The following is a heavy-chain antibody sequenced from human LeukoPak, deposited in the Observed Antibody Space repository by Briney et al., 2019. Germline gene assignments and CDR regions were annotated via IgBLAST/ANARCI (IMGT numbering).Heavy chain of an antibody. CDR1: GGSISSYH. Sequence: PSETLSLTCTVSGGSISSYHWSWIRQPAGKGLEWIGRIYITGSTNYNPSLKSRVTMSVASSKNQFSLRLSSVTAADTAVYYCARGIVIASTVHFDYWGQGTLVTVSS. J-gene: IGHJ4*02. CDR2: IYITGST. CDR3: ARGIVIASTVHFDY. D-gene: IGHD1-26*01. V-gene: IGHV4-4*07.